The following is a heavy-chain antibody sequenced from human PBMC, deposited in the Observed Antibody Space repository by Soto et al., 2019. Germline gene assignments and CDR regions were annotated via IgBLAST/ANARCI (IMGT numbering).Heavy chain of an antibody. V-gene: IGHV1-2*02. D-gene: IGHD2-21*01. J-gene: IGHJ6*02. CDR3: ATLWSSFYFFGMDV. CDR2: INPNSGGT. Sequence: ASVKVSCKASGYTFTGYYMHWVRQAPGQGLEWMGWINPNSGGTNYAQKFQGRVTTTRDTSISTAYMELSRLRSDDTAVYYCATLWSSFYFFGMDVWGQGTAVSVS. CDR1: GYTFTGYY.